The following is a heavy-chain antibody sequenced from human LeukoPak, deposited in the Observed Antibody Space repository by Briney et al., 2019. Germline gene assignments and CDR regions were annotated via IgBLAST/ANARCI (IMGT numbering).Heavy chain of an antibody. J-gene: IGHJ3*02. V-gene: IGHV3-7*01. CDR3: ARDVRADFWSGYPNHAFDI. CDR1: EFTFSSHW. CDR2: IKQDGSEQ. Sequence: GGSLRLSCAASEFTFSSHWMSWVRQAPGKGLEWVANIKQDGSEQYYVDSVKGRFTISRDNAKNSLYLQMNSLRAEDTAVYYCARDVRADFWSGYPNHAFDIWGQGTLVTVSS. D-gene: IGHD3-3*01.